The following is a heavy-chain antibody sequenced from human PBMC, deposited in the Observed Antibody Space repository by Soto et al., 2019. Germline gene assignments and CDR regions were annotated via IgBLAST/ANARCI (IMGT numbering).Heavy chain of an antibody. CDR1: GFSFSNSA. J-gene: IGHJ4*02. V-gene: IGHV3-23*01. D-gene: IGHD3-9*01. Sequence: EVQLLESGGGLVQPGGSLRLSCAVSGFSFSNSAMTWVRQAPGKGLEWVSGISGSGDITYNTDSVKGRFAISRDTSKNVVYLQMRSLRAEDTAVYYCAKVAQWVLGYHDWFFDYWGQGTLVTVSS. CDR2: ISGSGDIT. CDR3: AKVAQWVLGYHDWFFDY.